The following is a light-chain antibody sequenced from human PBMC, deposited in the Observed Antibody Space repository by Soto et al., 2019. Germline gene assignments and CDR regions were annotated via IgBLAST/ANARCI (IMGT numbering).Light chain of an antibody. V-gene: IGKV4-1*01. J-gene: IGKJ1*01. CDR2: WAS. CDR3: QQYYSPPPT. Sequence: DIVMTQSPDSLAVSLGERATINCKSSQSVLYSSNNRNYLAWYQQKPGQPPKLLIYWASTRESVVPDRFSGSGSETDFTLTISSLQAEDEAVYYCQQYYSPPPTFGQGTKVEIK. CDR1: QSVLYSSNNRNY.